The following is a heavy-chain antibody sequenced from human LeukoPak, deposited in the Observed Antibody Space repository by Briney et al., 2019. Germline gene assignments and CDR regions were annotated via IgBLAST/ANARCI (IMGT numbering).Heavy chain of an antibody. D-gene: IGHD5/OR15-5a*01. CDR3: AKGLVFHDNYFDY. V-gene: IGHV3-23*01. CDR2: IGGSDDTT. CDR1: GFSFSTYA. Sequence: GESLRLSCEASGFSFSTYAMNWVRQVPEKGLEWVSTIGGSDDTTSYADSVKGRFTISSDYSKNTLYLQTNNLRAEDTAVYFCAKGLVFHDNYFDYWGQGTLVTVSS. J-gene: IGHJ4*02.